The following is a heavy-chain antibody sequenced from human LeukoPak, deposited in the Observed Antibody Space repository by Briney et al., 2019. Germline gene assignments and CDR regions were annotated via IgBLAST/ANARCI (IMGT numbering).Heavy chain of an antibody. CDR2: ISSSSSYI. D-gene: IGHD3-22*01. CDR3: ARDLPYDSIGGFDY. V-gene: IGHV3-21*01. Sequence: GGSLGLSCAASGFTFSSYSMNWVRQAPGKGLEWFSSISSSSSYIYYADSVKGRFTISRDNAKNSLYLQMNSLRAEDTAVYYCARDLPYDSIGGFDYWGQGTLVTVSS. CDR1: GFTFSSYS. J-gene: IGHJ4*02.